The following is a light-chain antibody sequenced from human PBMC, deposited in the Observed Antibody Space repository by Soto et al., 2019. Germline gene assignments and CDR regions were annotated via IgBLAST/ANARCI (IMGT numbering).Light chain of an antibody. CDR1: QSVSSTY. CDR3: QQYNNWPPT. Sequence: EIVLTQSPGTLSLSPGERATLSCRASQSVSSTYLIWYQQKPGQAPRLLIYGASSRATGVPDRFSGGGSGTEFTLTISSPQSEDFAVYYCQQYNNWPPTFGQGTRLEIK. J-gene: IGKJ5*01. V-gene: IGKV3-20*01. CDR2: GAS.